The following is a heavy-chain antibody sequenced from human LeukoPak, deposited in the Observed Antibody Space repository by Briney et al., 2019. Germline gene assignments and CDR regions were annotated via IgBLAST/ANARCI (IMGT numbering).Heavy chain of an antibody. CDR2: ISTYNGDT. J-gene: IGHJ4*02. Sequence: ASVKVSCKASGYTFIKYGISWVRQAPGQGLEWMGWISTYNGDTHYAQKFQGRVTMTTDTSTSTAYMELRSLRSDDTAVYYCARDPRNSSGRHEIFDYWGQGTLVPVSS. D-gene: IGHD6-19*01. CDR1: GYTFIKYG. V-gene: IGHV1-18*01. CDR3: ARDPRNSSGRHEIFDY.